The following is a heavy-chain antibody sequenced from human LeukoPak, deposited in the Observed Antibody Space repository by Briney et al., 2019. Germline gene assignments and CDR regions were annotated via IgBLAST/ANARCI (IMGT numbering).Heavy chain of an antibody. CDR2: INHSGST. D-gene: IGHD4-23*01. J-gene: IGHJ4*02. CDR3: ARYEGGKGDY. Sequence: SETLSLTCAVSGGSFSGYYWNWIRQPPGKGLEWIGEINHSGSTHYNPSLKSRVTISVDTSKNQFSLKLSSVTAADTAVYYCARYEGGKGDYWGQGTLVTVSS. CDR1: GGSFSGYY. V-gene: IGHV4-34*01.